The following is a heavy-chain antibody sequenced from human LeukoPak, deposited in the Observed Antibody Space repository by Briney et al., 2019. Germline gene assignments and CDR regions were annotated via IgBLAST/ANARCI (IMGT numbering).Heavy chain of an antibody. CDR1: GGSTSGGNYY. D-gene: IGHD3-3*01. Sequence: SETLSLTCIVSGGSTSGGNYYWGWIRRPPGKGLEWIGGISSSGNTYYNPSLKSRITISVDTSKNHYSLKLSSVTAADTAVYYCARLGAGPTYYDFWSGYSSFYFDYWGQGTLVTVSS. CDR2: ISSSGNT. J-gene: IGHJ4*02. CDR3: ARLGAGPTYYDFWSGYSSFYFDY. V-gene: IGHV4-39*02.